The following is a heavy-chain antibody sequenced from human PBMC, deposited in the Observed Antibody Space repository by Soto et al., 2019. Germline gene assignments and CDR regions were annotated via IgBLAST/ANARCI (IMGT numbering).Heavy chain of an antibody. Sequence: GGSLRLSCAASGFTSSCCWMSWVRQVPGKGLEWVATINEDGSEKYYVDSVRGRFTISRDNAKNSLYLEMNSLRAEDTAFYYCATGPIWGQGTQVTVS. V-gene: IGHV3-7*05. CDR2: INEDGSEK. CDR3: ATGPI. D-gene: IGHD3-3*01. J-gene: IGHJ3*01. CDR1: GFTSSCCW.